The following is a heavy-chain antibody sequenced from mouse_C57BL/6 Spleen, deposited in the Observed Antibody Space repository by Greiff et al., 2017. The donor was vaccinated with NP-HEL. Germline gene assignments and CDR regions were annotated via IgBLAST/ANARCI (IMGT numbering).Heavy chain of an antibody. Sequence: VKLMESGAELVKPGASVKMSCKASGYTFTTYPIEWMKQNHGKSLEWIGNFHPYNDDTKYNEKFKGKATLTVEKSSSTVYLELSRLTSDDSAVYYCARSIYDGYYDYAMDDWGQGTSVTVSS. CDR1: GYTFTTYP. CDR3: ARSIYDGYYDYAMDD. V-gene: IGHV1-47*01. J-gene: IGHJ4*01. CDR2: FHPYNDDT. D-gene: IGHD2-3*01.